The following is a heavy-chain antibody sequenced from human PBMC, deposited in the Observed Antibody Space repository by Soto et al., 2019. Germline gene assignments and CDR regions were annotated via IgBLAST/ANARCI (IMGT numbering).Heavy chain of an antibody. CDR2: INDISNAI. Sequence: EVQLVESGGGLVQPGGSLRLSCTASGFTFTDHSMNWVRHAPGKGLEWLSYINDISNAIHYADSVKGRHAMSRDNAKKSVFLQMVSLRVYHTGVNYLARQSPTTYSADLSGQGTVVTVSS. J-gene: IGHJ3*01. CDR1: GFTFTDHS. D-gene: IGHD2-15*01. V-gene: IGHV3-48*04. CDR3: ARQSPTTYSADL.